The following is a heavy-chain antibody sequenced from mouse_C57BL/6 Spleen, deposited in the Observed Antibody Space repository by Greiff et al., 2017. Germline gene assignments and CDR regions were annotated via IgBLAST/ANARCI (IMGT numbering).Heavy chain of an antibody. V-gene: IGHV1-18*01. D-gene: IGHD1-1*02. CDR1: GYTFTDYN. Sequence: EVKLLQSGPGLVKPGASVKIPCKASGYTFTDYNMDWVKQSPGKSLEWIGDINPDNGGTNYNQKFKGQVTLTVDKSSNTAYMEIRRLTSEDTAVYYCARWGIWSNYGMCYWGQGTSVT. J-gene: IGHJ4*01. CDR3: ARWGIWSNYGMCY. CDR2: INPDNGGT.